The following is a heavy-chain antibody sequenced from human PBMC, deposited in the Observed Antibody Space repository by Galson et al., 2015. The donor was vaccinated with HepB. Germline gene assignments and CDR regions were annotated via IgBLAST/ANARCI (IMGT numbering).Heavy chain of an antibody. CDR3: VGSPWSPMNYYYDIDV. J-gene: IGHJ6*02. CDR2: IKQDGSEN. CDR1: GFTFRNYW. Sequence: SLRLSCAASGFTFRNYWMSWVRQAPGKGLEWVANIKQDGSENYYVDSVKGRFTISRDNAKNSLYLQMNSLRAEDTAVYHCVGSPWSPMNYYYDIDVWGQGTTFTFAS. D-gene: IGHD3-22*01. V-gene: IGHV3-7*03.